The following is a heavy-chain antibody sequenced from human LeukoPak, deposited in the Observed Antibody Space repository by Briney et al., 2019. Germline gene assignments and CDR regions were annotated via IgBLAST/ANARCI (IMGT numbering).Heavy chain of an antibody. D-gene: IGHD3-22*01. J-gene: IGHJ4*02. Sequence: GGSLRLSCAASGFTVSSNYMSWVRQAPGKGLEWGSVIYSGGSTYYADSLKGRFTISRDNSKNTLYLQMNSLRAEDTAVYYCARESEDSNGGFDYWVQGTLVTVSS. CDR2: IYSGGST. CDR1: GFTVSSNY. V-gene: IGHV3-53*01. CDR3: ARESEDSNGGFDY.